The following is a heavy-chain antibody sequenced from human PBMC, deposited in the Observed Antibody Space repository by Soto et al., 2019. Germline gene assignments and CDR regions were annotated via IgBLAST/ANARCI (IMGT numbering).Heavy chain of an antibody. Sequence: QVQLVQSGAEVKKPGASVKVSCTASGYTFTSYGISWVRQAPGQGLEWMGWISAYNGNTNYAQKLQSRVTMTTDTSTSTAYMELRSLRSDDTAVYYCAREYCSSTSCRIYGMDVWGQGTTVTVSS. V-gene: IGHV1-18*04. CDR1: GYTFTSYG. CDR2: ISAYNGNT. J-gene: IGHJ6*02. D-gene: IGHD2-2*01. CDR3: AREYCSSTSCRIYGMDV.